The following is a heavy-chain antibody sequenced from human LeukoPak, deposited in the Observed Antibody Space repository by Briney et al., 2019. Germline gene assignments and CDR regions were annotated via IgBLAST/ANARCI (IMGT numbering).Heavy chain of an antibody. CDR2: IYYSGST. J-gene: IGHJ4*02. CDR3: ARGTMVRGVSFDY. CDR1: GGSISSSSYY. Sequence: SETLSLTCTVSGGSISSSSYYWGWIRQPPGKGLEWIGSIYYSGSTYYNPSLKSRVTISVDTSKNQFSLKLSSVTAADTAVYYCARGTMVRGVSFDYWGQGTQVTVSS. D-gene: IGHD3-10*01. V-gene: IGHV4-39*01.